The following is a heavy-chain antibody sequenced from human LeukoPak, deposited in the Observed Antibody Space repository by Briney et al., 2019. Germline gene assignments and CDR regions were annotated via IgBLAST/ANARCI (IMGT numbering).Heavy chain of an antibody. D-gene: IGHD3-22*01. CDR1: GFTFSSYS. V-gene: IGHV3-21*01. CDR3: AREYYYDSSGYYYASYYMDV. CDR2: ISSGSSYI. J-gene: IGHJ6*03. Sequence: PGGSLRLSCAASGFTFSSYSMNWVRQAPGKGLEWVSSISSGSSYIYYADSVKGRFTISRDNAKNSLYLQMNSLRAEDTAVYYCAREYYYDSSGYYYASYYMDVWGKGTTVTVSS.